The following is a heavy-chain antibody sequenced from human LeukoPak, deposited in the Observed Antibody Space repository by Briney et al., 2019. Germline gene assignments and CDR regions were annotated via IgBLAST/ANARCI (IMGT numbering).Heavy chain of an antibody. D-gene: IGHD5-18*01. V-gene: IGHV3-30*18. J-gene: IGHJ3*02. CDR3: AKGRQQWWTFDALDI. Sequence: PGRSLRLSCAASRFTFSTYGMHWVRQAPGKGLEWMALISYDGNKKYYADSVKGRFTISRDNSESTPYLQMNSLRPEDTAVYYCAKGRQQWWTFDALDIWGQGTVVTVSS. CDR1: RFTFSTYG. CDR2: ISYDGNKK.